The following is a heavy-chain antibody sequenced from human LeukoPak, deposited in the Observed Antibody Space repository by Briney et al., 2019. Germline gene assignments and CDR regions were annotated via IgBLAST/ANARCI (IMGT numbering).Heavy chain of an antibody. D-gene: IGHD2-15*01. CDR1: GGSISSYY. CDR2: IYYIWST. J-gene: IGHJ4*02. V-gene: IGHV4-59*08. CDR3: ARSGSCAAAGDY. Sequence: PSDTLSLTCTVSGGSISSYYWSWIRQPPGKGLEWMGDIYYIWSTNYNPCLKSRVTISLDTSKNQFSRMMSSVTAADTGVYYCARSGSCAAAGDYWGQGTLVTVSS.